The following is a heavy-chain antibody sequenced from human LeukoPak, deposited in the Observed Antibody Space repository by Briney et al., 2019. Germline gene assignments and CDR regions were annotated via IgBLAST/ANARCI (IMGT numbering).Heavy chain of an antibody. D-gene: IGHD7-27*01. Sequence: GGSLRLSCAASGFTFSSYVMHWVRQAPGKGLEWVAIISYDGSNEYYADSVKGRFTISRDNSKNTLYLQMNSLRAADTAVYYCARDQPPGYWGQGTLVTVSS. CDR3: ARDQPPGY. V-gene: IGHV3-30*04. CDR1: GFTFSSYV. CDR2: ISYDGSNE. J-gene: IGHJ4*02.